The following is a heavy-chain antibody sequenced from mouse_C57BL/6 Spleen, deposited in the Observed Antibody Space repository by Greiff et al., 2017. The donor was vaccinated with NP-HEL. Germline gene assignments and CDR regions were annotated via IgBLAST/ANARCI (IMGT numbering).Heavy chain of an antibody. Sequence: EVQLVESGGGLVKPGGSLKLSCAASGFTFSDYGMHWVRQAPEKGLEWVAYISSGSSTIYYADTVKGRFTISRDNAKNTLFLQMTSLRSEDTAMYYCARDHYYGSSSYYFDYWGQGTTLTVSS. CDR1: GFTFSDYG. V-gene: IGHV5-17*01. D-gene: IGHD1-1*01. CDR3: ARDHYYGSSSYYFDY. CDR2: ISSGSSTI. J-gene: IGHJ2*01.